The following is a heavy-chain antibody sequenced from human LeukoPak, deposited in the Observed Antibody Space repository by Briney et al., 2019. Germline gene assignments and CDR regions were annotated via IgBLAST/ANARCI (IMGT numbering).Heavy chain of an antibody. Sequence: SETLSLTCAVSGYSISSGYYWGWIRQPPGKGLEWIGSIYHSGSTYYHPSLKSRVTISVDTSKNQFSLKLSSVTAADTAVYYCAREGYYSSSWPASDYWGQGTLVTVSS. J-gene: IGHJ4*02. D-gene: IGHD6-13*01. CDR2: IYHSGST. CDR1: GYSISSGYY. V-gene: IGHV4-38-2*02. CDR3: AREGYYSSSWPASDY.